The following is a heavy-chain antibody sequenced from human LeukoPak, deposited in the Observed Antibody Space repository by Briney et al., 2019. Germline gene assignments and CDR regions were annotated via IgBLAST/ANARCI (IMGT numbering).Heavy chain of an antibody. D-gene: IGHD5-18*01. CDR3: ARGGLDTTRGGYFDY. Sequence: PSETLSLTCAVYGGSFSGFYWSWIRQPPGQGLEWIGEISHSGNTNFNPSLKSRVTISVSTSKSQFSLRLSSVTAADTAVYYCARGGLDTTRGGYFDYWGQGILVTVSS. CDR2: ISHSGNT. J-gene: IGHJ4*02. CDR1: GGSFSGFY. V-gene: IGHV4-34*01.